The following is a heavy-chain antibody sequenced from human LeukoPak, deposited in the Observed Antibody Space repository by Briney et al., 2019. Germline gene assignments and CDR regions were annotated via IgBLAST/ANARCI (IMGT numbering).Heavy chain of an antibody. CDR1: GGTFSSYA. CDR3: AMRPHVICWSGYYADY. D-gene: IGHD3-3*01. Sequence: SVKVSCKASGGTFSSYAISWVRQAPGQGLEWMGRIIPIFGTANYAQKFQGRVTITTDESTSTAYMELSSLRSEDTAVYYCAMRPHVICWSGYYADYWGQGTLVTVSS. CDR2: IIPIFGTA. J-gene: IGHJ4*02. V-gene: IGHV1-69*05.